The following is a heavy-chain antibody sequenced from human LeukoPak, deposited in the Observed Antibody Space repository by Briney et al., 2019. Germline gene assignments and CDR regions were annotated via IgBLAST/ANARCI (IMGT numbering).Heavy chain of an antibody. CDR3: ARGLGSSSPYNWFDP. J-gene: IGHJ5*02. CDR1: GGSFSGYY. V-gene: IGHV4-34*01. D-gene: IGHD6-6*01. Sequence: SETLSLTCAVYGGSFSGYYWRWIRQPPGKGPEWIGEINHSGSTNYNPSLKSRVTISVDTSTNQFSLKLGSATAADTAVYYCARGLGSSSPYNWFDPWGQGTLVTVSS. CDR2: INHSGST.